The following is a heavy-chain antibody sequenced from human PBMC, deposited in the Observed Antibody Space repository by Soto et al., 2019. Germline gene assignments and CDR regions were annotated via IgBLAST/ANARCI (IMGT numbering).Heavy chain of an antibody. Sequence: QVQLVQSGAEVKKPGASVKVSCKASGYTFTSYGITWVRQAPGQGLEWMGWISAYNGNTNYAQKLQGRVTMTTDTSTSTAYMELRSRRSDDTSVYYCARDGEGNIVATIPYCYYGMDVWGQGTTVTVSS. CDR3: ARDGEGNIVATIPYCYYGMDV. V-gene: IGHV1-18*01. J-gene: IGHJ6*02. CDR1: GYTFTSYG. D-gene: IGHD5-12*01. CDR2: ISAYNGNT.